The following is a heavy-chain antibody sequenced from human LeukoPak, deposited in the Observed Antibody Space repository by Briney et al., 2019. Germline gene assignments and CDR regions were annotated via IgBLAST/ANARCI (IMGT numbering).Heavy chain of an antibody. CDR2: IRSKAYGGTT. CDR3: TRAAAAVSDY. J-gene: IGHJ4*02. V-gene: IGHV3-49*04. CDR1: GFTFGDYA. Sequence: PGGSLRLSCTASGFTFGDYATSWVRQAPGKGLEWVGFIRSKAYGGTTEYAASVKGRFTISRDDSKSIAYLQMNSLKTEDTAVYYCTRAAAAVSDYWGQGTLVTVSS. D-gene: IGHD6-13*01.